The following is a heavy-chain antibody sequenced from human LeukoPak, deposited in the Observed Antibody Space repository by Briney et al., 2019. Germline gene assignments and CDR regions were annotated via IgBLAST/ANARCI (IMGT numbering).Heavy chain of an antibody. CDR3: ARDPYGSGSYRVELVDY. V-gene: IGHV3-33*01. CDR2: IWYDGSNK. CDR1: GFTFSSYG. D-gene: IGHD3-10*01. J-gene: IGHJ4*02. Sequence: PGGSLRLSCAASGFTFSSYGMHWVRQAPGKGLEWVAVIWYDGSNKYYADSVKGRFTISRDNSKNTLYLQMNSLRAEDTAVYYCARDPYGSGSYRVELVDYWGQGTLVTVSS.